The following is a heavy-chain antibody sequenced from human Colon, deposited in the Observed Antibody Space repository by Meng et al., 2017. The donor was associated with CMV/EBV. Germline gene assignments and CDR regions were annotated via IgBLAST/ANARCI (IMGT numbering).Heavy chain of an antibody. J-gene: IGHJ4*02. D-gene: IGHD5-18*01. V-gene: IGHV4-4*02. CDR2: ICHSATT. CDR3: ARGYGSWTVDGRVGY. CDR1: GVSGVTVNS. Sequence: SGVSGVTVNSCDWVRLPPAEGLEWVGKICHSATTNYNSSRESRVTISIDKAKNQFPLKLSPMTAADTAVYYCARGYGSWTVDGRVGYWGQGTLVTVSS.